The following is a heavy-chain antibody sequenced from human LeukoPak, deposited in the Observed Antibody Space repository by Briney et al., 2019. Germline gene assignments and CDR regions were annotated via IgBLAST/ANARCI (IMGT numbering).Heavy chain of an antibody. J-gene: IGHJ6*03. CDR2: ISISGSST. V-gene: IGHV3-23*01. CDR3: ARVPLNYYYYMDV. CDR1: GFTFSSYG. Sequence: GGSLRLSCAASGFTFSSYGMNWVRQAPGKGLEWVSGISISGSSTYYADSVKGRFTISRDNTKKSLYLQMNSLRAEDTAVYYCARVPLNYYYYMDVWGKGTTVTVSS.